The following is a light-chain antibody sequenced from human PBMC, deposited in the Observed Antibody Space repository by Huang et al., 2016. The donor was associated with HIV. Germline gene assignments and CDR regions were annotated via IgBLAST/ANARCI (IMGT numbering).Light chain of an antibody. CDR2: GVS. CDR1: QNLRSSS. J-gene: IGKJ1*01. V-gene: IGKV3-20*01. Sequence: EIVLTQSPGTLSLSPGESATLSCRASQNLRSSSLAWYQQKPGQAPSLLIYGVSSRATGIPDRFSGSGSGTDFTLTISRLEPEDFAVYYCQQYGSSPRTFGQGTKVEIK. CDR3: QQYGSSPRT.